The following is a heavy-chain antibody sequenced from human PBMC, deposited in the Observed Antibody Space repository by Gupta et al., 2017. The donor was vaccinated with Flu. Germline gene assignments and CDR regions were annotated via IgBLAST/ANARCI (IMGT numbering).Heavy chain of an antibody. CDR1: GLAFDNYA. CDR2: VSPSGHST. J-gene: IGHJ5*02. D-gene: IGHD3-9*01. Sequence: EVQLLESGGSLVQLGESLRLSWAASGLAFDNYAMHWVRQAPGKGLERVSTVSPSGHSTYYADSVKGRFTISRDDSKNTLYLQMDSLRADDTAVYYCARDRTAYDISGWFDPWGQGTLVTVSS. CDR3: ARDRTAYDISGWFDP. V-gene: IGHV3-23*01.